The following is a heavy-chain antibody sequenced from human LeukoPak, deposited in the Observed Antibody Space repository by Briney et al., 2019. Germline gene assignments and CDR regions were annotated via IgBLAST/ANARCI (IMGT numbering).Heavy chain of an antibody. CDR2: ISGGTT. Sequence: TGGSLRLSCAASGFTISTYVMSWVRQAPGKGLEWVSSISGGTTYYADSVKGRFTTSRDNSKNTVSLQMNSLRAEDTAVYYCAKSVYHSGNYWGQGTLVTVSS. V-gene: IGHV3-23*01. J-gene: IGHJ4*02. CDR1: GFTISTYV. CDR3: AKSVYHSGNY. D-gene: IGHD3-10*01.